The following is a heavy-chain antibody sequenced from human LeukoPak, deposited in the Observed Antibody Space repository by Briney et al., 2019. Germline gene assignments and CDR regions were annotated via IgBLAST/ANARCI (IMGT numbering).Heavy chain of an antibody. V-gene: IGHV3-13*01. J-gene: IGHJ3*02. D-gene: IGHD3-22*01. CDR1: GFTFSSYD. CDR2: IGTAGDT. Sequence: GGSLRLSCAASGFTFSSYDMHWVRQATGKGLEWVSAIGTAGDTYYPGSVKGRFTISRENAKNSLYLQMNSLRAGDTAVYYCARARSCYDSRYDAFDIWGQWTMVTVSS. CDR3: ARARSCYDSRYDAFDI.